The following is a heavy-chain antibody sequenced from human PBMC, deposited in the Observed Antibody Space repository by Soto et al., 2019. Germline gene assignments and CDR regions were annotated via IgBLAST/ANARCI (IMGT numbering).Heavy chain of an antibody. Sequence: SETLSLTCSVSGGSISTVGHYWTWVRQPPGKGLEWIGSIYHTGSTYYSKSLRSRLTMSVDTSKSQFSLRLSSVTAADTAVYYCARATGTLRSRNCDYWGQGSLVTVSS. CDR2: IYHTGST. J-gene: IGHJ4*02. CDR1: GGSISTVGHY. CDR3: ARATGTLRSRNCDY. V-gene: IGHV4-31*03. D-gene: IGHD1-1*01.